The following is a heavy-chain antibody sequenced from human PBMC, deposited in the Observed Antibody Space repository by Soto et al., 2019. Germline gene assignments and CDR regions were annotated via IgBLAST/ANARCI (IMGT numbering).Heavy chain of an antibody. J-gene: IGHJ5*02. D-gene: IGHD3-10*01. CDR2: IYYSGST. V-gene: IGHV4-31*03. CDR3: AGSLCYYYGSGSSPNWFDP. CDR1: GAYISCGGYY. Sequence: TRSHTCTVSGAYISCGGYYWSWIRQHRGKGLEWIGYIYYSGSTYYNPSLKSRVTISVDTSKNQFSLKLSSVTAADTAVYYCAGSLCYYYGSGSSPNWFDPWGKGTLVTVS.